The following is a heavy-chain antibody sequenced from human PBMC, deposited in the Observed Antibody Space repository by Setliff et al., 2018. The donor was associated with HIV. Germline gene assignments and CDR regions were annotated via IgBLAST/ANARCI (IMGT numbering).Heavy chain of an antibody. V-gene: IGHV4-59*01. CDR2: ICYSATT. Sequence: NPSETLSLTCTVSGGSIGSYCWSWIRQPPGKGLEWIGTICYSATTNYNPSLKNRVAISVDTSKNQFSLKLTSVTPADTAVYYCARRSGAAVFYYFDYWGRGTLVTVSS. J-gene: IGHJ4*01. CDR1: GGSIGSYC. CDR3: ARRSGAAVFYYFDY. D-gene: IGHD6-13*01.